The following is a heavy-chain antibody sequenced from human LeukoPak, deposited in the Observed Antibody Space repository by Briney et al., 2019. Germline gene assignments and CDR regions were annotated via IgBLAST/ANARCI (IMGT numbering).Heavy chain of an antibody. J-gene: IGHJ5*02. Sequence: GGSLRLSCAASGFTFSTYWMHWVRQAPGKGLVWVSRFNSDGRSTYYADSVKGRFTISGDNAKNSLYLQMDSLRAEDTAVYYCATEPLDTWGQGILVTVST. D-gene: IGHD2-2*03. CDR1: GFTFSTYW. CDR2: FNSDGRST. V-gene: IGHV3-74*01. CDR3: ATEPLDT.